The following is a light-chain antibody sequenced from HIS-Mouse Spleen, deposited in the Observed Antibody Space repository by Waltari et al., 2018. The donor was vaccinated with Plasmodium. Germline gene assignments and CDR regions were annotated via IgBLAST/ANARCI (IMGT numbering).Light chain of an antibody. Sequence: SYELTQPPSVSVSPGQTARTTCSRDALPKNYAYWYQQKSGQAPVLVIYEDSKRPSGIPERFSGSSSGTMATLTISGAQVEDEADYYCYSTDSSGNHRVFGGGTKLTVL. CDR3: YSTDSSGNHRV. CDR1: ALPKNY. V-gene: IGLV3-10*01. J-gene: IGLJ3*02. CDR2: EDS.